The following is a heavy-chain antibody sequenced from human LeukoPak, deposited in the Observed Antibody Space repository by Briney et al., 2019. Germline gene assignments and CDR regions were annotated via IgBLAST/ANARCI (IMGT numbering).Heavy chain of an antibody. CDR1: GDSLSSSSYY. J-gene: IGHJ4*02. Sequence: SETLSLTCTVSGDSLSSSSYYWGWIRQPPGKGLEWIGNIYYSGSTYYNPSLKSRVTISVDTSKNQFSLKLSSVTAADTAVYYCARLDYNNYLDYWGQGTLVTVSS. CDR3: ARLDYNNYLDY. CDR2: IYYSGST. D-gene: IGHD5-12*01. V-gene: IGHV4-39*01.